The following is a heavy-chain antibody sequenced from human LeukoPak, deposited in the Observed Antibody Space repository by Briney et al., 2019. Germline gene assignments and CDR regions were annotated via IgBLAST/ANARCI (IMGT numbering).Heavy chain of an antibody. CDR2: ISSSSSYI. V-gene: IGHV3-21*01. Sequence: GGSLRLSCAASGFTFSSYSMNWVRQAPGKGLEWVSSISSSSSYIYYADSVKGRFTISRDNAKNSLYLQMNSLRAEDTAVYYCARAGSGSYYSRNFDYWGQGTLVTVSS. CDR3: ARAGSGSYYSRNFDY. D-gene: IGHD1-26*01. J-gene: IGHJ4*02. CDR1: GFTFSSYS.